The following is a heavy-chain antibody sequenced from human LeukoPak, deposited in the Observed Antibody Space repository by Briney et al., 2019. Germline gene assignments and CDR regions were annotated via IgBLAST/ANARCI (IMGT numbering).Heavy chain of an antibody. CDR1: GFTVSSNY. J-gene: IGHJ6*03. CDR3: ARENHYYMDV. D-gene: IGHD1-14*01. CDR2: IYTGGGT. V-gene: IGHV3-53*01. Sequence: GGSLRLSCAASGFTVSSNYMSWVRQAPGKGLEWISVIYTGGGTYYADSVKGRFTISRDNSENTVYLQMNSLRVEDTAVYYCARENHYYMDVWGKGTTVTV.